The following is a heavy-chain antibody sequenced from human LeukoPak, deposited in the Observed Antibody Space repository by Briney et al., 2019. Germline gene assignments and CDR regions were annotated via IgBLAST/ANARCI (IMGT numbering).Heavy chain of an antibody. D-gene: IGHD5-12*01. CDR2: INVYNGNT. CDR1: GYTFSNYG. V-gene: IGHV1-18*04. Sequence: GASVKVSCKTSGYTFSNYGISWVRQTPGQGLEWMGWINVYNGNTRYAQKFQGRLTVNTDTSTSTAFMELESLRPDDTAVYYCATDTGYGGYEAPDNWGQGTQVTVSS. CDR3: ATDTGYGGYEAPDN. J-gene: IGHJ4*02.